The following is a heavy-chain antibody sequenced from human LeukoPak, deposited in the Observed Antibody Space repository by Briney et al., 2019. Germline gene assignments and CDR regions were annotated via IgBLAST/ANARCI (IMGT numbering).Heavy chain of an antibody. V-gene: IGHV3-23*01. D-gene: IGHD3-22*01. Sequence: GGSLRLSCAASGFTFSNYAMSWVRQAPGKGLEWVSTLSGTGGSTYYADSVRGRFTISRDNSKNTLYVQVNSLGTEDTAAYYCAKGSYYDSSGSFYFDYWGQGTLVTVSS. CDR2: LSGTGGST. J-gene: IGHJ4*02. CDR3: AKGSYYDSSGSFYFDY. CDR1: GFTFSNYA.